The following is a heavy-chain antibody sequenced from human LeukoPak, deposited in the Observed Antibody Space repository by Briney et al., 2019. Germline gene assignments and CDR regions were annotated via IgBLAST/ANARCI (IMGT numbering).Heavy chain of an antibody. D-gene: IGHD2-15*01. J-gene: IGHJ4*02. CDR3: ARRSPSRGYFDY. V-gene: IGHV4-39*01. CDR2: IYYSGST. CDR1: GDSISSTTYY. Sequence: SETLSLTCTVSGDSISSTTYYWAWIRQPPGKGLEWLATIYYSGSTYYNPSLNSRVTISIDTSKSQFFLKLSSVTAADTAVYYCARRSPSRGYFDYWGQGTLVTVSS.